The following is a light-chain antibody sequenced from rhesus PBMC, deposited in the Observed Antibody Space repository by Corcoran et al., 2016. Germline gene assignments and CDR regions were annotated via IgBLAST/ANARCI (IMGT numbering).Light chain of an antibody. CDR1: SSDVGGYNY. Sequence: QSAPTQPPSVSGSPGQSVPISCTGSSSDVGGYNYVSWYQQHPGKAPKFMIYDVTKRPSGVSDRFSGSKSGNTASLTISGLQAEDEADYYCCSDTTSSTFIFGSGTRLTVL. CDR3: CSDTTSSTFI. J-gene: IGLJ1*01. CDR2: DVT. V-gene: IGLV2S7*01.